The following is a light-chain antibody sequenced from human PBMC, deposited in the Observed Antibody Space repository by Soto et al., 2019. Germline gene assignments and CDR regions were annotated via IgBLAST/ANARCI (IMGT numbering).Light chain of an antibody. CDR2: EVS. J-gene: IGLJ1*01. CDR1: SRDVGGYNY. Sequence: QSVLTQPPSASGSPGQSVTISCTGTSRDVGGYNYVSWYQQHPGKAPKLMIYEVSKRPSGVPDRFSGSKSGNTASLTVSGLQAEDEADYYCSSYAGSNNFGVFGTGTKGT. V-gene: IGLV2-8*01. CDR3: SSYAGSNNFGV.